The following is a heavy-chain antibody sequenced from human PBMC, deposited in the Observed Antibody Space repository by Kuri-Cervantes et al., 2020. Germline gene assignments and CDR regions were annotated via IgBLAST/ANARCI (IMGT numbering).Heavy chain of an antibody. CDR3: ARAAGTGYYDY. J-gene: IGHJ4*02. V-gene: IGHV4-59*02. D-gene: IGHD3-9*01. Sequence: SETLSLTCTVSGGSVSSYYWSWIRQPPGKGLEWIGNIYYSGITNYSPSLKSRVTTSVDMSKNQFSLKLTSVTAADTAVYYCARAAGTGYYDYWGQGTLVTVSS. CDR2: IYYSGIT. CDR1: GGSVSSYY.